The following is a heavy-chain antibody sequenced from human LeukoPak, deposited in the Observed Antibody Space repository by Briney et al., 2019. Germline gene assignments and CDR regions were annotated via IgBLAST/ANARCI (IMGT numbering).Heavy chain of an antibody. Sequence: AVKVSCKASGGTFRSYASSWVRQAPGQGLEGMGGIIPIFGTANYAQKFQGRVTITTDESTSTAYMELSSLRSEDTAVYYCARSQDIVVVPAATAFDYWGQGTLVTVSS. V-gene: IGHV1-69*05. D-gene: IGHD2-2*01. CDR1: GGTFRSYA. CDR3: ARSQDIVVVPAATAFDY. J-gene: IGHJ4*02. CDR2: IIPIFGTA.